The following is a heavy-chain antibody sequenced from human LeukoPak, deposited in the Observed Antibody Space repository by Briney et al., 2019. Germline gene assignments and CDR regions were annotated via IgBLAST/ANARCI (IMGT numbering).Heavy chain of an antibody. Sequence: GGSLRLSCAASGFTFDDYAVHWVRQAPGKGLEWVSGISWNSGSIGYADSVKGRFTISRDNAKNSLYLQMNSLRAEDTAVYYCARSSIAIDYWGQGTLVTVSS. CDR2: ISWNSGSI. D-gene: IGHD6-6*01. CDR1: GFTFDDYA. CDR3: ARSSIAIDY. J-gene: IGHJ4*02. V-gene: IGHV3-9*01.